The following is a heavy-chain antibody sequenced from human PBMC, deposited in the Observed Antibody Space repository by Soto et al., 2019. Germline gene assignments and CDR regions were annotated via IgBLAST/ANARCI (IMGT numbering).Heavy chain of an antibody. CDR2: IYYSGST. CDR3: ASIYDSSGYYYGNNWFDP. V-gene: IGHV4-61*08. Sequence: SETLSLTCTVSGGSISSGDYYWSWIREPPGEGLEWIGYIYYSGSTNYNPSLKSRVTISVDTSKYQFSLKLSSVTAADTAVYYCASIYDSSGYYYGNNWFDPWGQGTLVTVSS. CDR1: GGSISSGDYY. D-gene: IGHD3-22*01. J-gene: IGHJ5*02.